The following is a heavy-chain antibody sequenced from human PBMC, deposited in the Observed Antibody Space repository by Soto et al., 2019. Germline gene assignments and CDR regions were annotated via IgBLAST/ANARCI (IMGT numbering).Heavy chain of an antibody. CDR1: GGSFSGYY. Sequence: PSETLSLTCAVYGGSFSGYYWTWIRQPPGTGLEWIGEINHSGSTNYNPSLKSQVTISVDTSKNQFSLKLTSVTAADTAVYYCASDKITGLFDYWGQGTLVTVSS. J-gene: IGHJ4*02. D-gene: IGHD2-8*02. V-gene: IGHV4-34*01. CDR2: INHSGST. CDR3: ASDKITGLFDY.